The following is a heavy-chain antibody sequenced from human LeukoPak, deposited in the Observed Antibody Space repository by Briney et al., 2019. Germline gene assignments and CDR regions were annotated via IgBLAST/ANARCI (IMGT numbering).Heavy chain of an antibody. CDR3: AVHARAPMDYMDV. D-gene: IGHD3-10*01. J-gene: IGHJ6*03. CDR1: AGSISSYY. Sequence: SDTLSLTCTLSAGSISSYYWSWLRHPPGEGMDWVGSIYYTGSTYYSPSLKSRLTIPVDTSKNKFFFKLTSLDAAAPAFFFCAVHARAPMDYMDVWGKGTTVSVSS. CDR2: IYYTGST. V-gene: IGHV4-59*05.